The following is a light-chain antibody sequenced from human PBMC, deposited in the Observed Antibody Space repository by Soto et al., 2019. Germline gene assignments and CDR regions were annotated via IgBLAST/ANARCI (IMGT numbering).Light chain of an antibody. J-gene: IGLJ2*01. CDR1: SSDVGGYNF. CDR2: DVS. CDR3: CSYAGSYSL. Sequence: QSALTQPRSVSGSPGQSVTLSCTGTSSDVGGYNFVSWYQQHPGKVPKLMIYDVSQRPSGVPDRFSGSKSGNTASLTISGLQAEDEADYYCCSYAGSYSLFGGGTKLTVL. V-gene: IGLV2-11*01.